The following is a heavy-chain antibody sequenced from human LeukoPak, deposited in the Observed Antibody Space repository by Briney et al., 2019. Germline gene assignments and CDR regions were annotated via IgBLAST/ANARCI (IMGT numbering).Heavy chain of an antibody. V-gene: IGHV1-69*13. CDR2: IIPIFGTA. CDR3: AKEGAYSSGWYASDY. J-gene: IGHJ4*02. CDR1: GGTFSSYA. D-gene: IGHD6-19*01. Sequence: GASVKVSCKASGGTFSSYAISWVRQAPGQGLEWMGGIIPIFGTANYAQKFQGRVTITADESTSTAYMELSSLRAEDTAVYYCAKEGAYSSGWYASDYWGQGTLVTVSS.